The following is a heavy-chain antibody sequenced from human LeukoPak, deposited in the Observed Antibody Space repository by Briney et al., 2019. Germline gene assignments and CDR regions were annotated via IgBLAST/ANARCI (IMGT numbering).Heavy chain of an antibody. Sequence: PGGSLRLSCAASGFTFSSYWMSWVRQAPGKGLEWVANIKQDGSEKYYVDSVKGRFTISRDNAKNSLYPQMNSLRAEDTAVYYCARWDEDYYDSSGSFDYWGQGTLVTVSS. CDR1: GFTFSSYW. CDR3: ARWDEDYYDSSGSFDY. D-gene: IGHD3-22*01. J-gene: IGHJ4*02. CDR2: IKQDGSEK. V-gene: IGHV3-7*01.